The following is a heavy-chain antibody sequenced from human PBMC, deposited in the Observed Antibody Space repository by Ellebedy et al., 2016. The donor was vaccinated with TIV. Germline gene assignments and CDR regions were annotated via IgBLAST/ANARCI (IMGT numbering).Heavy chain of an antibody. CDR1: GESFTAYY. Sequence: MPSETLSLTCAVHGESFTAYYWTWVRQSPEKGLEWLGEISHSGSGNYNPSLESRLTISVYKSSNQFSLKLSYVTAADTAVYYCAGTRGYGYVYWGQGTLVTVSS. J-gene: IGHJ4*02. D-gene: IGHD5-18*01. CDR3: AGTRGYGYVY. CDR2: ISHSGSG. V-gene: IGHV4-34*01.